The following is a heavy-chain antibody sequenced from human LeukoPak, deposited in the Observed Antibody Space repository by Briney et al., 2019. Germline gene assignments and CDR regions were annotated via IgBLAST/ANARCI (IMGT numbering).Heavy chain of an antibody. V-gene: IGHV3-21*01. D-gene: IGHD3-10*02. J-gene: IGHJ6*04. Sequence: PGGSLRLSCAASGFTFSSYSMNWVRQAPGKGVEWVSSISSSSSYIYYADSVKGRFTISRDNAKNSLYLQMNSLRAEDTAVYYCAELGITMIGGVWGKGTTVTVSS. CDR3: AELGITMIGGV. CDR2: ISSSSSYI. CDR1: GFTFSSYS.